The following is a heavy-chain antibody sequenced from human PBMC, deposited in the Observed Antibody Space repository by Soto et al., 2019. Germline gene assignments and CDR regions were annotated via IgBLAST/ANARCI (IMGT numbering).Heavy chain of an antibody. CDR2: ISYDETFK. J-gene: IGHJ4*02. D-gene: IGHD3-16*01. Sequence: QVQLVESGGGVVQPGRSLKLSCAASGFSFSNYAIHWVRQAPGKGLEWVALISYDETFKFYGDSVKGRFAISRDNSKDTLYLQLNSLRPEDTAVYYCAKGTRGLHKTYFDSWGQGTLVTVSS. CDR1: GFSFSNYA. V-gene: IGHV3-30*18. CDR3: AKGTRGLHKTYFDS.